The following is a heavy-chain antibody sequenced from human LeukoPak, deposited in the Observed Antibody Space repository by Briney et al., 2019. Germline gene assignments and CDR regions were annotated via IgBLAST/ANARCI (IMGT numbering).Heavy chain of an antibody. CDR2: ISPSGDIT. CDR3: AKGGSEDMFDP. D-gene: IGHD2-15*01. CDR1: GFTFSNHG. J-gene: IGHJ5*02. V-gene: IGHV3-23*01. Sequence: GGSLRLSCAASGFTFSNHGMNWVRQAPGKGLEWVSGISPSGDITYYADSVKGRFTISRDNSKNTLYLQMNSLRAEDTAVYYCAKGGSEDMFDPWGQGTLVTVSS.